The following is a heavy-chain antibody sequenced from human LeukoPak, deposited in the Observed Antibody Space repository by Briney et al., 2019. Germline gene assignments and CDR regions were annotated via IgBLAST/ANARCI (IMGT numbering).Heavy chain of an antibody. CDR2: ISAYNGNT. CDR3: ARRSGYCSSTSCSPGDY. Sequence: ASVKVSCKASGYTFATYGIRWVRQAPGQGLEWMGWISAYNGNTNYAQKLQGRVTMTTDTSTSTAYMELRSLRSDDTAMYYCARRSGYCSSTSCSPGDYWGQGTLVTVSS. J-gene: IGHJ4*02. V-gene: IGHV1-18*01. D-gene: IGHD2-2*01. CDR1: GYTFATYG.